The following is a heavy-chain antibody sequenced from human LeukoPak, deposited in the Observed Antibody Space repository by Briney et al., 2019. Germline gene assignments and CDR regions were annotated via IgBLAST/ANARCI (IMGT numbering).Heavy chain of an antibody. CDR2: IYSTGST. V-gene: IGHV4-4*07. CDR3: ARTAIHVHSGSYFDS. D-gene: IGHD1-26*01. J-gene: IGHJ4*02. Sequence: PSETLSLTGTVSGDSITSHDYWSWIRQPAGQGLEWIGRIYSTGSTNYNPSLKSRVTMFVDTSKNAFSLKLSSVTAADTGVYYCARTAIHVHSGSYFDSWGQGTLVAVSS. CDR1: GDSITSHDY.